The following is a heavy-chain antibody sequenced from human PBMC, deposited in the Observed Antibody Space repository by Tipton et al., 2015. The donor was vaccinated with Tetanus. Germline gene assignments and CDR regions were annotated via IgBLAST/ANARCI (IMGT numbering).Heavy chain of an antibody. D-gene: IGHD3-9*01. CDR2: ISYDGSNK. Sequence: QLVQSGGGVVQPGRSLRLSCAASGFTFSSYGMHWVRQAPGKGLEWVAVISYDGSNKYYADSVKGRCTISRDNSKNTLYLQMNSLRAEDTAVYYCAKEGDILTGYLFDYWGQGTLVTVSS. J-gene: IGHJ4*02. V-gene: IGHV3-30*18. CDR3: AKEGDILTGYLFDY. CDR1: GFTFSSYG.